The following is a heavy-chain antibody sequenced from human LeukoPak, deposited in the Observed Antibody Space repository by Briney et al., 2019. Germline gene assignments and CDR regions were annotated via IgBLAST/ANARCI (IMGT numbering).Heavy chain of an antibody. V-gene: IGHV1-18*01. CDR1: VYSFSTYG. Sequence: ASVTVSCKASVYSFSTYGVNWVRQAPGQGLEGMGWISVYNGNTKCPQRFQGRLTMTTDTSTNTAYMELRSLRSDDTAVYYCARDPVAVRPGWFEPWGQGTLITVSS. D-gene: IGHD6-6*01. CDR3: ARDPVAVRPGWFEP. CDR2: ISVYNGNT. J-gene: IGHJ5*02.